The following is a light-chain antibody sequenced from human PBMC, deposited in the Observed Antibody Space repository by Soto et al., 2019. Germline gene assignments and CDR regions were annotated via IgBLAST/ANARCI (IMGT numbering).Light chain of an antibody. Sequence: QSALTQPASVSGSPGQSITISCTGTSSDVGGYNYVSWYQQHPGKAPKLMIYEVSNRPSGVSNRFSGSKSGNTASLTISGLQADDEADYYCSSYTSSSTRVFGRGTKLTVL. CDR1: SSDVGGYNY. CDR2: EVS. J-gene: IGLJ3*02. V-gene: IGLV2-14*01. CDR3: SSYTSSSTRV.